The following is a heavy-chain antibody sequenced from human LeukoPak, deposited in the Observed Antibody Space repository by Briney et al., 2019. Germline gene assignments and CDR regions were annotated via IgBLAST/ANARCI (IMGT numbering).Heavy chain of an antibody. CDR3: ARVIYDILTSGAFDI. CDR2: IGWNSART. CDR1: ESTFDHA. J-gene: IGHJ3*02. D-gene: IGHD3-9*01. V-gene: IGHV3-9*01. Sequence: GGSLRLSCTASESTFDHAMHWVRQTPGKGLEWVSGIGWNSARTGYADSVRGRTISRDNAKNSLYLQMNSLRAEDTAVYYCARVIYDILTSGAFDIWGQGTMVTVSS.